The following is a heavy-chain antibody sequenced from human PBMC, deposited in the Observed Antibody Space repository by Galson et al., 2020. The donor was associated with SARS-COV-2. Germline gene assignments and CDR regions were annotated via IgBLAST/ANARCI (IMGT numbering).Heavy chain of an antibody. D-gene: IGHD2-2*01. CDR1: GIVFNDAW. CDR3: TATRHVRLFFGY. V-gene: IGHV3-15*07. J-gene: IGHJ4*02. CDR2: IRSEADGETA. Sequence: GGSLRLSCAASGIVFNDAWMNWVRQAPGKGLEYVGHIRSEADGETAAYAAAVRGRFTISREDSKNTVYLQMDSLKTEDTAVYFCTATRHVRLFFGYWGQGTLVTVSS.